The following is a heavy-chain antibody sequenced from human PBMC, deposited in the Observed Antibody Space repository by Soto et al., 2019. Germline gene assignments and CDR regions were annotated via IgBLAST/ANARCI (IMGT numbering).Heavy chain of an antibody. V-gene: IGHV4-59*08. CDR2: IYYSGST. J-gene: IGHJ4*02. Sequence: SETLSLTCTVSGGSISSYYWSWIRQPPGKGLEWIGYIYYSGSTNYNPSLKSRVTISVDTSKNQFSLKLSSVTAADTAVYYCATLPTVTTSQFDYWGQGTLVTVSS. D-gene: IGHD4-17*01. CDR1: GGSISSYY. CDR3: ATLPTVTTSQFDY.